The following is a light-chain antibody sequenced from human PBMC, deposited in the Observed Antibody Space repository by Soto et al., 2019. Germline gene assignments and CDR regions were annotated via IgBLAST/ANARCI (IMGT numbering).Light chain of an antibody. V-gene: IGKV3-11*01. Sequence: EIVLTQSPATLSLSPGERATLSCRASQSVSSYLAWYQQKPGHAPRLLIYDASNRAPGIPARFSGSGSGTDFTLTISSLEPEDFAVYYCQQRSNWPPTFGQGTKVEIK. CDR2: DAS. CDR1: QSVSSY. CDR3: QQRSNWPPT. J-gene: IGKJ1*01.